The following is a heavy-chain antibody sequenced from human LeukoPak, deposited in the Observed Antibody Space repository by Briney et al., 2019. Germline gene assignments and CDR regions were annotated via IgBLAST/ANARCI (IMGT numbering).Heavy chain of an antibody. Sequence: GGSLRLSCAASGFTFSSYAMSWVRQAPGKGLEWVSTFSGSGGSTHYADSVKGRFTISRDNSKNTLYLQMNSLRAEDTAVYYCARDRRAMVDYWGQGTLVTVSS. V-gene: IGHV3-23*01. CDR1: GFTFSSYA. CDR3: ARDRRAMVDY. D-gene: IGHD5-18*01. J-gene: IGHJ4*02. CDR2: FSGSGGST.